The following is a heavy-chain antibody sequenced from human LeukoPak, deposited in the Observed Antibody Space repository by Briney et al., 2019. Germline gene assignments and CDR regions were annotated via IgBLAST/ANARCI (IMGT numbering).Heavy chain of an antibody. Sequence: RPGGSLRLSCSASGFTFRNYPMHWVRQAPGKGLEYVSAISSEGGTTYYADSVKGRFTIARDNSRHTLYLQMSSLRVEDTAVYYCVKEIAFYDYWGQGALVTVSS. CDR3: VKEIAFYDY. CDR2: ISSEGGTT. CDR1: GFTFRNYP. V-gene: IGHV3-64D*06. J-gene: IGHJ4*02. D-gene: IGHD2/OR15-2a*01.